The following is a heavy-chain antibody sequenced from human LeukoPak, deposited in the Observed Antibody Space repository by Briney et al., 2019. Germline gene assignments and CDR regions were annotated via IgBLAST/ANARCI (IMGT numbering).Heavy chain of an antibody. CDR1: GLTFTNAW. V-gene: IGHV3-15*01. CDR2: VRGKTGGGPT. J-gene: IGHJ5*02. CDR3: TTGSS. Sequence: GGSLRLSCAASGLTFTNAWTSWVRQAPGKGLEWVARVRGKTGGGPTDYAAPVRGRFSISGDDSQDTLYLQMNSLKIEDTAVYYRTTGSSWGQGTLVTVSS. D-gene: IGHD1-26*01.